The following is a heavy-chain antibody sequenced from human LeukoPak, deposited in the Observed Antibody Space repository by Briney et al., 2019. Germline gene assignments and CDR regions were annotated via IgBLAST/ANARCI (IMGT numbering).Heavy chain of an antibody. V-gene: IGHV1-8*02. D-gene: IGHD3-10*01. J-gene: IGHJ6*03. CDR1: GYTFTSYD. CDR2: MNPNSGNT. CDR3: ARAGSGYYYYMDV. Sequence: GASVKVSCKASGYTFTSYDINWVRQATGQGLEWMGWMNPNSGNTGYAQKFQGRVTMTTDTSTSTAYMELRSLRSDDTAVYYCARAGSGYYYYMDVWGKGTTVTASS.